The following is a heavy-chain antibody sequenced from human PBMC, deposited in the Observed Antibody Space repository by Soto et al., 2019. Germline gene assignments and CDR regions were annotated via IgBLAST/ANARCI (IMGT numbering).Heavy chain of an antibody. CDR3: ARGIEGWYQGRYYYGMDV. Sequence: TLSLTCTVSGGSVSSGIYYWSWILQSPGKGLEWIGYIYYSGSTNYNPSLKSRVTISVDTSKNQFSLKLSSVTAADTAVYYCARGIEGWYQGRYYYGMDVWGQGTTVTVSS. CDR1: GGSVSSGIYY. CDR2: IYYSGST. D-gene: IGHD6-19*01. J-gene: IGHJ6*02. V-gene: IGHV4-61*01.